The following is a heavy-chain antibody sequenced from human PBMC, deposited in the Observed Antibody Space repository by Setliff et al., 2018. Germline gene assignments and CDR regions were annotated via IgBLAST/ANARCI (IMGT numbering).Heavy chain of an antibody. D-gene: IGHD3-9*01. CDR3: ARSGLPSYYDILTGYYRAPRSANYFDY. J-gene: IGHJ4*02. Sequence: ASVKVSCKASGYNFTSYGISGVRQAPGQGLEWMGWISAYNGNTNYAQKLQGRVTMTTDTSTSTAYMELRSLRSDDTAVYYCARSGLPSYYDILTGYYRAPRSANYFDYWGQGTLVTVSS. CDR2: ISAYNGNT. CDR1: GYNFTSYG. V-gene: IGHV1-18*01.